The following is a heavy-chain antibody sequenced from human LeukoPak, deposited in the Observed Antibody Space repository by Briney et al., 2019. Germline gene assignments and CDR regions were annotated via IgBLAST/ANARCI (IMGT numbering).Heavy chain of an antibody. Sequence: GESLKISCKGSGYRFARYWIGWVRQMPGKGLEWMGIIYPSDSETRYSPSFQGLITISADKSSSTAYLQWSSLKASDTAMYFCARTLNIGLTVADSWGQGALVTVSS. CDR2: IYPSDSET. D-gene: IGHD6-19*01. J-gene: IGHJ4*02. V-gene: IGHV5-51*01. CDR3: ARTLNIGLTVADS. CDR1: GYRFARYW.